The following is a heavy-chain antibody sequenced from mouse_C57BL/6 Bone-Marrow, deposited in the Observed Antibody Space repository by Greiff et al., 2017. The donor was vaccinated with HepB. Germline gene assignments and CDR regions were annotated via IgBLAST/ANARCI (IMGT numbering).Heavy chain of an antibody. CDR3: ARWYGSLYYFDY. CDR1: GYAFSSSW. V-gene: IGHV1-82*01. D-gene: IGHD2-10*02. CDR2: IYPGDGDT. Sequence: QVQLKQSGPELVKPGASVKISCKASGYAFSSSWMNWVKQRPGKGLEWIGRIYPGDGDTNYNGKFKGKATLTADKSSSTAYMQLSSLTSEDSAVYFCARWYGSLYYFDYWGQGTTLTVSS. J-gene: IGHJ2*01.